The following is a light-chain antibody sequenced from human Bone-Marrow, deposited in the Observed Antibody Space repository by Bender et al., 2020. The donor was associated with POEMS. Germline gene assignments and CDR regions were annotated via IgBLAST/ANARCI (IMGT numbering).Light chain of an antibody. V-gene: IGLV2-23*01. CDR3: FPYAGSFV. CDR2: EDT. Sequence: QSSLTQPASVSGSPGQSITISCTGARSQIGTYNLVSWYQHHPGTAPKLIIFEDTKRPSGVSPRFSGSKSGNTASLTISGLQTEDEADYYCFPYAGSFVFDSGTRVTVL. CDR1: RSQIGTYNL. J-gene: IGLJ1*01.